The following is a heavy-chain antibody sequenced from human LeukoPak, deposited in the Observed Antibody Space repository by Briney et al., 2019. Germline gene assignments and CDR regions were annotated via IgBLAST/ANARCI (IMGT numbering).Heavy chain of an antibody. V-gene: IGHV3-64*04. CDR1: GFTFSSYA. Sequence: GGSLRLSCSASGFTFSSYAMHWVRQAPGRGLEYVSGISSNGGSTYYADSVKGRFTISRDNAKNTLYLQMNSLRAEDTAVYYCARDLGYWGQGTLVTVSS. CDR2: ISSNGGST. CDR3: ARDLGY. J-gene: IGHJ4*02.